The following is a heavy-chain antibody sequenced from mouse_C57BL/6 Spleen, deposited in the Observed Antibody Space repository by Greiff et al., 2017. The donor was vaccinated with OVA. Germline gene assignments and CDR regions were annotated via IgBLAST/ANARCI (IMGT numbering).Heavy chain of an antibody. Sequence: EVQLQQSGPELVKPGASVKISCKASGYTFTDYYMNWVKQSHGKSLEWIGDINTNTGGTSYNQKFKGKATLTVDKSSSTAYMELRSLTSEDSAVYYCARCPFYYGSSYPYYYAMDYWGQGTSVTVSS. V-gene: IGHV1-26*01. CDR1: GYTFTDYY. CDR3: ARCPFYYGSSYPYYYAMDY. J-gene: IGHJ4*01. D-gene: IGHD1-1*01. CDR2: INTNTGGT.